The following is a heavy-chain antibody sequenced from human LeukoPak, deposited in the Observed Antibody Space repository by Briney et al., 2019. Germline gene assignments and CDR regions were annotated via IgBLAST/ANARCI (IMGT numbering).Heavy chain of an antibody. CDR2: ISYDGSNK. CDR3: ARALRDGYNPYYFDY. D-gene: IGHD5-24*01. Sequence: GGSLRLSCAASGFTFSSYAMHWVRQAPGKGLEWVAVISYDGSNKYYADSVKGRFTISRDNSKNTLYLQMNSLRAEDAAVYYCARALRDGYNPYYFDYWGQGTLVTVSS. J-gene: IGHJ4*02. V-gene: IGHV3-30*04. CDR1: GFTFSSYA.